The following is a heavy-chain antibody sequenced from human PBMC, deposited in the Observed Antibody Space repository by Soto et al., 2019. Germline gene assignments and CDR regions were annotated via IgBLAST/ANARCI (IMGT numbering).Heavy chain of an antibody. V-gene: IGHV2-70*11. D-gene: IGHD3-10*01. CDR1: GFSLSTSGMC. J-gene: IGHJ6*03. CDR2: IDWDDDK. Sequence: SGPTLVNPTQTLTLTCTFSGFSLSTSGMCVSWIRQPPGKALEWLARIDWDDDKYYSTSLKTRLTISKDTSKNQVVLTMTNMDPVDTATYYCARILDGTMVRGTTQRYYYDMGVWGKGTPGTGS. CDR3: ARILDGTMVRGTTQRYYYDMGV.